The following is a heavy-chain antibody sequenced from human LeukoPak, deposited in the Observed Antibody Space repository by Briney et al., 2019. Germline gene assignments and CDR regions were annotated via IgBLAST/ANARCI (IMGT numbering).Heavy chain of an antibody. CDR2: IKEDGREK. Sequence: GGSLRLSCAASGFTFSSYWMSWVRQAPGKGLEWVANIKEDGREKYYVDSVKGRFTISRDNAKNSLYLQMNSLRAEDTAVYYCARGTMLPYYFDYWGQGTLVTVSS. CDR3: ARGTMLPYYFDY. CDR1: GFTFSSYW. J-gene: IGHJ4*02. D-gene: IGHD3-10*01. V-gene: IGHV3-7*01.